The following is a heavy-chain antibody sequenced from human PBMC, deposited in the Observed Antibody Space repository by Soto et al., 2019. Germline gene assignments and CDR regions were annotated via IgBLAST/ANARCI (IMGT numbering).Heavy chain of an antibody. D-gene: IGHD2-2*01. J-gene: IGHJ6*02. CDR2: IYWDDDK. CDR3: GHRYCNSTSCHPYYSSAMGV. Sequence: QITLKESGPTLVKPTQTLTLTCTFSGFSLRSSGVGVGWIRQPPGKALEWLALIYWDDDKRYSPSRKSRLTSTTAASKNQVVLTMTNMDPVDTATYYCGHRYCNSTSCHPYYSSAMGVWGQGTTVTVSS. CDR1: GFSLRSSGVG. V-gene: IGHV2-5*02.